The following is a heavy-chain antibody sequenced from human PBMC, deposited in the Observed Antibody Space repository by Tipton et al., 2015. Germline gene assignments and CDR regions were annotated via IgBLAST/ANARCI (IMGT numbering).Heavy chain of an antibody. CDR2: IHYSGGT. J-gene: IGHJ4*02. V-gene: IGHV4-31*03. CDR3: ARSRGASNSGGLAGY. D-gene: IGHD2-15*01. CDR1: SGFISSGGYY. Sequence: TLSLTCSVSSGFISSGGYYWSWIRQPPGKGLEWIGHIHYSGGTYYNPSLKSRVTISLDASKYQFSVNLSSVTAADTAVYYCARSRGASNSGGLAGYWGQGTLVTVSS.